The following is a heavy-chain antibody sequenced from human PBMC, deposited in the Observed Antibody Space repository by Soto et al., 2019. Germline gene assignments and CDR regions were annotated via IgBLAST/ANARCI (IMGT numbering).Heavy chain of an antibody. Sequence: GASVKVSCKDSGGTISSYAISWVRQDPGQGLEWMGGIIPIFGTANYAQKFQGRVTITADESTSTAYMELSSLRSEDTAVYYCARDYGHYYGSGSYYFPYYYYGMDVWGQGTTVTVSS. CDR3: ARDYGHYYGSGSYYFPYYYYGMDV. CDR1: GGTISSYA. J-gene: IGHJ6*02. V-gene: IGHV1-69*01. CDR2: IIPIFGTA. D-gene: IGHD3-10*01.